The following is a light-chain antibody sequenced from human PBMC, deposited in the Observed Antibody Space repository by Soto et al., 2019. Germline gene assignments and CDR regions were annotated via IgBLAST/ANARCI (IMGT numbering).Light chain of an antibody. CDR3: QQHYSCTLT. CDR2: AAS. CDR1: QGISSY. V-gene: IGKV1-8*01. Sequence: AIRMTQSPSSLSASTGDRVTITCRASQGISSYLAWYQQKPGKAPKLLTYAASTLQSGVPSRFSGSGSGTDFTLTIRCLQSEDFATYYCQQHYSCTLTFGGGTKVDI. J-gene: IGKJ4*01.